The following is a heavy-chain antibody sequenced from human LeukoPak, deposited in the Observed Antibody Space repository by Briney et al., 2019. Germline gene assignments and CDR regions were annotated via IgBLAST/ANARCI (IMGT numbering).Heavy chain of an antibody. V-gene: IGHV3-30-3*01. CDR3: ARDRAARFDY. CDR2: ISYDGGNK. D-gene: IGHD6-6*01. Sequence: PGGSLRLSCAASGFTFSSCAMHWVRQAPGKGLEWVAVISYDGGNKYYADSVKGRFTISRDNSKNTLYLQMNSLRAEDTAVYYCARDRAARFDYWGQGTLVTVSS. CDR1: GFTFSSCA. J-gene: IGHJ4*02.